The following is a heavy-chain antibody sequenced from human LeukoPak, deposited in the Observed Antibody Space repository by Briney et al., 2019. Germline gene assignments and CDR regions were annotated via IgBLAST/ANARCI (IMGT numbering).Heavy chain of an antibody. Sequence: GGSLRLSCEASGLTFSFSTINWVRQASGKGLEWVSSISDGGSEIYYADSVKGRFAVSRDDAKNPLSLQMNSLRVEDTAIYYCAKGKSGSYYYYMDVWGKGTTVTVSS. CDR1: GLTFSFST. CDR2: ISDGGSEI. J-gene: IGHJ6*03. V-gene: IGHV3-21*04. CDR3: AKGKSGSYYYYMDV. D-gene: IGHD1-14*01.